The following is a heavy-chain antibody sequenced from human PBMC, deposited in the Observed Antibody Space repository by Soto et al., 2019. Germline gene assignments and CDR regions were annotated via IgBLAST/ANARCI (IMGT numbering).Heavy chain of an antibody. CDR3: ARETGFRDWFDP. CDR2: INTGNGDT. D-gene: IGHD3-10*01. Sequence: QVQLVQSGAEVKKPGASVKLSCKASGYTFTNYAMHWVSQAPGQRLEWMGWINTGNGDTKYSQKFQGRVTITRDTSASTAYMELSSLRSEDTAVYFCARETGFRDWFDPWGQGTLVTVSS. V-gene: IGHV1-3*04. CDR1: GYTFTNYA. J-gene: IGHJ5*02.